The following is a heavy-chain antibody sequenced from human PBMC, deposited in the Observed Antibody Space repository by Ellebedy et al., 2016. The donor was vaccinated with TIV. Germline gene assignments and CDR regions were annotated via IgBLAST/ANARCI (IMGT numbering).Heavy chain of an antibody. V-gene: IGHV3-66*03. CDR3: AGKFDY. Sequence: GESLKISXAASGFTVSSNYMSWVRQAPGKGLEWVSVIYSCGSTYYADSVKGRFTISRDNSKNTLYLQMNSLRAEDTAVYYCAGKFDYWGQGTLVTVSS. J-gene: IGHJ4*02. CDR2: IYSCGST. CDR1: GFTVSSNY. D-gene: IGHD4-23*01.